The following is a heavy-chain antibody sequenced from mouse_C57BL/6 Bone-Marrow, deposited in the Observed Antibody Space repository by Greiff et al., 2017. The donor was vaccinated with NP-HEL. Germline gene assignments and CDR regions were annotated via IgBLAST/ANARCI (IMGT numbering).Heavy chain of an antibody. CDR2: IYPGSGNT. CDR3: ARSLLYDGYYYAMDY. CDR1: GYTFTDYY. J-gene: IGHJ4*01. Sequence: VQLQQSGAELVRPGASVKLSCKASGYTFTDYYINWVKQRPGQGLEWIARIYPGSGNTYYNEKFKGKATLTAEKSSSTAYMQLSSLTSEDSAVYFCARSLLYDGYYYAMDYWGQGTSVTVSS. V-gene: IGHV1-76*01. D-gene: IGHD2-3*01.